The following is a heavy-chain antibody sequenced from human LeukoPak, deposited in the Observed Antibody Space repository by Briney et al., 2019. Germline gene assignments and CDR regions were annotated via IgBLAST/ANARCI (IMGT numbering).Heavy chain of an antibody. Sequence: GESLKISCKASGYIFTSYWIGWVRQMPGKGLEWMGIIYPGDSDPKYSPSFQGQVTMSVDKSITTAYLQWSSLKASVTAMYYCARHRFYGGYSRYFDLWGRGILVTVSS. V-gene: IGHV5-51*01. CDR3: ARHRFYGGYSRYFDL. D-gene: IGHD4-23*01. CDR2: IYPGDSDP. CDR1: GYIFTSYW. J-gene: IGHJ2*01.